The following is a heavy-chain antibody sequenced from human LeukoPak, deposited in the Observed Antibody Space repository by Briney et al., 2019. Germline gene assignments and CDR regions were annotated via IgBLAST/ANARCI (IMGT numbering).Heavy chain of an antibody. J-gene: IGHJ4*02. CDR1: GFTFSSYG. Sequence: GGSLRLSCAASGFTFSSYGMHWVRQAPGKGLEWVAVIWYDGSNKYYADSVKGRFTISRDNSKNTLYLQMNSLRAEDTAVYYCARLPMVRGVIDFDYWGQGTLVTVSS. CDR2: IWYDGSNK. D-gene: IGHD3-10*01. V-gene: IGHV3-33*01. CDR3: ARLPMVRGVIDFDY.